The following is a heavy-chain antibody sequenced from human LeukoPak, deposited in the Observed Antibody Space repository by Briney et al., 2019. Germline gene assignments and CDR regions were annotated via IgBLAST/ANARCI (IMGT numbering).Heavy chain of an antibody. CDR3: ARDGRFTDGSGTYYLAFDI. Sequence: GGSLRLSCAASGITVSSNYMSWVRQAPGQGLEWVSVIYSGGSTYYADSVKGRFTISRDNSKNTLYLQMNSLRAEDTAVYYCARDGRFTDGSGTYYLAFDIWGQGTMVTVSS. V-gene: IGHV3-66*01. J-gene: IGHJ3*02. D-gene: IGHD3-10*01. CDR2: IYSGGST. CDR1: GITVSSNY.